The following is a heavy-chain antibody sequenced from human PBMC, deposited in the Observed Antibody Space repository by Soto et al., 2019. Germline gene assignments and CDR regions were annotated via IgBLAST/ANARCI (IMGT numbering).Heavy chain of an antibody. Sequence: GGSLRLSCAVSGFTFDDNAMHWVRQAPEKGLEWVSGINWKSDICYADSVKGRFTISRDNAESSLYLQMNSLRAEDTALYYCAISQDRGGRTTFIYWGQGTQVTVSS. CDR1: GFTFDDNA. CDR3: AISQDRGGRTTFIY. D-gene: IGHD3-16*01. V-gene: IGHV3-9*01. CDR2: INWKSDI. J-gene: IGHJ4*02.